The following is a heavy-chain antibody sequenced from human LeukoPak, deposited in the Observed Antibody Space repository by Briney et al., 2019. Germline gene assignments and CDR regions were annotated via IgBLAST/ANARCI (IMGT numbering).Heavy chain of an antibody. CDR3: ACSGSYRFDY. D-gene: IGHD1-26*01. V-gene: IGHV3-48*02. CDR1: GFTFSSYS. CDR2: ITASGTAM. Sequence: GGSLRLSCAASGFTFSSYSMNWVRQAPGKGLEWVSHITASGTAMFYADSVKGRFTISRDNAKNSLYLQTNSLRDEDTAVYYCACSGSYRFDYWGQGTLVTVSS. J-gene: IGHJ4*02.